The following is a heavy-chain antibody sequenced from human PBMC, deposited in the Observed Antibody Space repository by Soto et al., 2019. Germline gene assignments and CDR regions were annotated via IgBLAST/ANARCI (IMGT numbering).Heavy chain of an antibody. V-gene: IGHV3-21*01. CDR1: GFTFSSYS. CDR2: ISSSSSYI. J-gene: IGHJ6*02. Sequence: GGSLRLSCAASGFTFSSYSMNWVRQAPGKGLEWVSSISSSSSYIYYADSVKGRFTISRDNAKNSLYLQMNSLRAEDTAVYYCARDRSRRRGSGMDVWGQGTTVTVSS. D-gene: IGHD3-10*01. CDR3: ARDRSRRRGSGMDV.